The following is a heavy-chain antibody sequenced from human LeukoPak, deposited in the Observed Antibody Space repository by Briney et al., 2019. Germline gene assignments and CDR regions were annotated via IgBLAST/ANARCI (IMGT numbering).Heavy chain of an antibody. CDR3: ARSLVVGATYPYH. J-gene: IGHJ5*02. Sequence: GGSLRLSCAASGFTFSSYGMTWVRQAPGKGLEWVSYISSSSSTIYYADFVKGRFSISRDNAKNSLYLRLNSLRAEDTAVYYCARSLVVGATYPYHWGQGTLVTVSS. D-gene: IGHD1-26*01. V-gene: IGHV3-48*01. CDR1: GFTFSSYG. CDR2: ISSSSSTI.